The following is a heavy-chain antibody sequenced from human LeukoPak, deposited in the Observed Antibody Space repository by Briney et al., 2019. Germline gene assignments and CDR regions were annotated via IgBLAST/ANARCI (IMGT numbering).Heavy chain of an antibody. V-gene: IGHV1-18*01. CDR1: GYTFTSYG. CDR3: ARDGHCSGGSCLYYYYGMDV. Sequence: ASVKVSCKASGYTFTSYGISWVRQAPGQGLEWMGWISAYNGNTNYAQKIQGRVTMTTDTSTSTAYMELRSLRSDDTAVYYCARDGHCSGGSCLYYYYGMDVWGQGTTVTVSS. D-gene: IGHD2-15*01. CDR2: ISAYNGNT. J-gene: IGHJ6*02.